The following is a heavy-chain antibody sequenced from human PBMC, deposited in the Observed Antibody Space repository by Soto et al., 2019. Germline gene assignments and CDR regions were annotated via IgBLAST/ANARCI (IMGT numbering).Heavy chain of an antibody. Sequence: QVQLVQSGAEVKKPGSSVKVSCKASGGTFSSYAISWVRQAPGQGLEWMGGIIPIFGTANYAQKFQGRVTITADESTSTAYMGLSSLRSEDTAVYYCARRSVTQYYYGMDVWGQGTTVTVSS. CDR2: IIPIFGTA. V-gene: IGHV1-69*01. CDR3: ARRSVTQYYYGMDV. CDR1: GGTFSSYA. J-gene: IGHJ6*02.